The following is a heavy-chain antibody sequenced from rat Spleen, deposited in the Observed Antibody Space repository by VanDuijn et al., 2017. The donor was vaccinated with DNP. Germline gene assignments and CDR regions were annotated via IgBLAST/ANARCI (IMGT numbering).Heavy chain of an antibody. CDR3: TRDGGYSFFDY. J-gene: IGHJ2*01. V-gene: IGHV2-8*01. CDR1: GFSLTDNS. Sequence: QVQLTESGPGLVQPSETLSLTCTVSGFSLTDNSLYWVRQPSGKGLEWMGGVSYNGDTSYNSALKSRLTISRDTSRNQVFLKMNRLQTDDTATYFCTRDGGYSFFDYWGQGVRVTVSS. CDR2: VSYNGDT. D-gene: IGHD1-12*03.